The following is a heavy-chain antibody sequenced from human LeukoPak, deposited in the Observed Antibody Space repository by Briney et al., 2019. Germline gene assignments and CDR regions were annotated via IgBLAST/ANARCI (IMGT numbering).Heavy chain of an antibody. CDR1: GFTFSTFG. CDR3: ARGGSDYYSHMNV. V-gene: IGHV3-33*01. Sequence: GGSPRLSCAPSGFTFSTFGMHWVRQAPGKGLEWVAVIWYDGTNKYYADSVKGRFTISRDNSKNTLFLQMNSLRAEDTAVYYCARGGSDYYSHMNVWGQGTTVTVSS. J-gene: IGHJ6*02. CDR2: IWYDGTNK.